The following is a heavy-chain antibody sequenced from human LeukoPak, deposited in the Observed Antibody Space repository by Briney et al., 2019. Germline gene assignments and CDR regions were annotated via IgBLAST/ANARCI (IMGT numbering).Heavy chain of an antibody. V-gene: IGHV1-2*06. D-gene: IGHD4-11*01. CDR3: ARGTVTTWDDYYYYYGMDV. CDR1: GYTFTGYY. Sequence: ASVKVSCKASGYTFTGYYMHWVRQAPGQGLEWMGRINPNSGGTSYAQKFQGRVTMTRDTSISTAYMELSRLRSDDTAVYYCARGTVTTWDDYYYYYGMDVWGQGTTVTVSS. CDR2: INPNSGGT. J-gene: IGHJ6*02.